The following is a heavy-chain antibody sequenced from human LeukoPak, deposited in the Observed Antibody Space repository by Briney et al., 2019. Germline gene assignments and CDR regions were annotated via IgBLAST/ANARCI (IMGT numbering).Heavy chain of an antibody. J-gene: IGHJ4*02. CDR3: ARDMGYYYDSSGPSLDY. Sequence: SVKVSCKASGGTFSSYAISWVRQAPGQGLEWMGRIIPILGIANYAQKFQDRVTITADKSTSTAYMELSSLRSEDTAVYYCARDMGYYYDSSGPSLDYWGQGTLVTVSS. D-gene: IGHD3-22*01. CDR2: IIPILGIA. CDR1: GGTFSSYA. V-gene: IGHV1-69*04.